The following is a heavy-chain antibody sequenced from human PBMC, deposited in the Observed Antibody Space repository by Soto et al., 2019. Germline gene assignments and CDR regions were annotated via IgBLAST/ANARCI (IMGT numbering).Heavy chain of an antibody. D-gene: IGHD6-6*01. CDR2: IIPIFGTA. V-gene: IGHV1-69*13. CDR1: GGTFSSYA. CDR3: ARIGYSSSSLGYYYYGMAV. J-gene: IGHJ6*02. Sequence: SVKVSCKASGGTFSSYAISWVRQAPGQGLEWMGGIIPIFGTANYAQKFQGRVTITADESTSTAYMELSSLRSEDTAVYYCARIGYSSSSLGYYYYGMAVWGQGTRVTFSS.